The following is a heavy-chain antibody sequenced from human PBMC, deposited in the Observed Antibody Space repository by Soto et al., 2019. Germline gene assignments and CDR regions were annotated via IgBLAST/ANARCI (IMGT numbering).Heavy chain of an antibody. J-gene: IGHJ4*02. CDR1: GGSITSSNW. Sequence: PSETLSLTCAVSGGSITSSNWWSWVRQPPGKGLEWLGQISHSGSTDYNPSLKSRVSISVDKSKNRLSLKLSSVTAADTALYYCASGDFSQFEYWGPGTLVTVFS. CDR2: ISHSGST. D-gene: IGHD4-17*01. V-gene: IGHV4-4*02. CDR3: ASGDFSQFEY.